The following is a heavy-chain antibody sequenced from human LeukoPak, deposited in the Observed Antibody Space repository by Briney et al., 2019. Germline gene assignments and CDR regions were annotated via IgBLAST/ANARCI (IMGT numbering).Heavy chain of an antibody. CDR3: ARHNSGSSDFDY. D-gene: IGHD1-26*01. CDR2: IYYSGST. Sequence: SETLSLTCAVYGGSFSGYYWGWIRQPPGKGLEWIGSIYYSGSTYYNPSLKSRVTISVDTSKNQFSLKLSPVTAADTAVYYCARHNSGSSDFDYWGQGTLVTVSS. V-gene: IGHV4-39*01. CDR1: GGSFSGYY. J-gene: IGHJ4*02.